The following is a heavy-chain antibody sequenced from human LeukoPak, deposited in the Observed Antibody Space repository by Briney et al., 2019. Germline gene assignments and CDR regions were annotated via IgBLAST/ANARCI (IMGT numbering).Heavy chain of an antibody. CDR1: GGSISSGGYY. Sequence: SETLSLTCTVSGGSISSGGYYWSWIRQHPGKGLEWIGYIYNSGSTNYNPSLKSRVTISVDTSKNQFSLKLSSVTAADTAVYYCAREVGEYGYDRYYYYYMDVWGKGTTVTVSS. D-gene: IGHD5-18*01. CDR3: AREVGEYGYDRYYYYYMDV. CDR2: IYNSGST. V-gene: IGHV4-61*08. J-gene: IGHJ6*03.